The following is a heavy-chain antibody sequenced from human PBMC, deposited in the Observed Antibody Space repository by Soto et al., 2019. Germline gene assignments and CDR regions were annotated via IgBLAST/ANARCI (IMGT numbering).Heavy chain of an antibody. CDR2: MNQDGSGS. Sequence: EVQLVESGGGLVQPGGPREFPFAPPGSALIGYGISWFPRVPGKGLRWVAKMNQDGSGSDYVGSVKGRFTFTRDNAKNSLYLQMNSLRAEDTAVYYCARLSTSAGRRDLACWGQGTLVTVSS. J-gene: IGHJ4*02. CDR1: GSALIGYG. V-gene: IGHV3-7*01. CDR3: ARLSTSAGRRDLAC.